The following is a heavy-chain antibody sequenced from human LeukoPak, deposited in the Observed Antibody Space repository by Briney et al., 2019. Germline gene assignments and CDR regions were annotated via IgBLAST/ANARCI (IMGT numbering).Heavy chain of an antibody. D-gene: IGHD3-10*01. J-gene: IGHJ2*01. CDR1: GFTVSSNY. Sequence: PGGSLRLSCAASGFTVSSNYMSWVRQAPGKGLEWVSLIDSGGSTYYADSVKGRFTISRDNSKNTLYLQMNSLRAEDTAVYYCAKVWAHDGSGNPYWHFDLWGRGTLVTVSS. V-gene: IGHV3-66*01. CDR3: AKVWAHDGSGNPYWHFDL. CDR2: IDSGGST.